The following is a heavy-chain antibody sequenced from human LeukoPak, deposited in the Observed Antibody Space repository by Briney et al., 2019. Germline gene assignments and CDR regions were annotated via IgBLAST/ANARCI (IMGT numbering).Heavy chain of an antibody. CDR3: ARGYDY. Sequence: SETLSLTCTVSGGSIIGSTSYWGWIRQPPGKGLDWIGIINYSGSTYYNPSLRSRVTISVDTSKNQFSLKLNSVTASDTAVYYRARGYDYWGQGTLVTASS. J-gene: IGHJ4*02. CDR1: GGSIIGSTSY. D-gene: IGHD3-22*01. CDR2: INYSGST. V-gene: IGHV4-39*01.